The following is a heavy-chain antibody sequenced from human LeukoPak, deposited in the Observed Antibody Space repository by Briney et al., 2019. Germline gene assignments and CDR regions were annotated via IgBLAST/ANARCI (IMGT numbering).Heavy chain of an antibody. Sequence: SETLSLTCTVSGGSISSYHWTWIRQSAGKGLEWIGRINTSGSTNFNPSLRSRVTMSVNTSKNQFSLNLTSVTAADTAVYSCAREGGDPRWLDPWGQGTLVTVSS. CDR2: INTSGST. D-gene: IGHD6-25*01. CDR3: AREGGDPRWLDP. V-gene: IGHV4-4*07. J-gene: IGHJ5*02. CDR1: GGSISSYH.